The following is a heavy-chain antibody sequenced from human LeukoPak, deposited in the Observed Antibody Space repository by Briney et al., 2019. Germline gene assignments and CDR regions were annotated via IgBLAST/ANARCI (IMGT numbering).Heavy chain of an antibody. D-gene: IGHD5-24*01. J-gene: IGHJ4*02. CDR2: ISSSSSYI. Sequence: GGSLRLSCAASGFTFSSYSMTWVRQAPGKGLEWVSSISSSSSYIYYADSVKGRFTISRDNAKNTLYLQKNSLRAEDTAVYYCARSTDGYNAEGDYWGQGTLVTVSS. CDR3: ARSTDGYNAEGDY. V-gene: IGHV3-21*01. CDR1: GFTFSSYS.